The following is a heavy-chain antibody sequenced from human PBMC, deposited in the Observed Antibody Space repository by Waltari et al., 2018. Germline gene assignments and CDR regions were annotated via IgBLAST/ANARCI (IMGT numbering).Heavy chain of an antibody. CDR1: GFTFTDYY. Sequence: QVQLVQSGAEVKKPGASVKVSCKASGFTFTDYYIHWVRQAPGQGLEWMGWISPNSGGTNYAQKFQGRVTMTRDTSISTAYMELSRLRSDDTAVYYCARDQWMVPSGWGQGTLVTVSS. CDR2: ISPNSGGT. J-gene: IGHJ4*02. V-gene: IGHV1-2*02. CDR3: ARDQWMVPSG. D-gene: IGHD6-19*01.